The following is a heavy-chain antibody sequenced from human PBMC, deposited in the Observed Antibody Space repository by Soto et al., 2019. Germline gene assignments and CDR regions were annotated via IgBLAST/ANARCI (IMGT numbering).Heavy chain of an antibody. CDR2: INAGNGNT. D-gene: IGHD3-10*01. V-gene: IGHV1-3*01. CDR1: GYTFTSYA. CDR3: ARGPGGTMVRGVIIPSVHWFDP. J-gene: IGHJ5*02. Sequence: ASVKVSCKASGYTFTSYAMHWVRQAPGQRLEWMGWINAGNGNTKYSQKFQGRVTITRDTSASTAYMELSSLRSEDTAVYYCARGPGGTMVRGVIIPSVHWFDPWGQGTLVTVS.